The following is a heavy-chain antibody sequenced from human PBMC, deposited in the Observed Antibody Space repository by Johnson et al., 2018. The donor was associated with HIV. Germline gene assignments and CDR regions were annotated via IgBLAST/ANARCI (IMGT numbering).Heavy chain of an antibody. CDR3: ARVKIALDI. CDR2: INQDGREK. Sequence: VQLVESGGGLVQSGGSLRLSCAVSGFTFSSYWMSWVRQAPGKGLEWVANINQDGREKYYVDSVKGRFTIYRDNAKNSLYLQMNSLRVDDTAVYYCARVKIALDIWGQGTMVTVSS. J-gene: IGHJ3*02. V-gene: IGHV3-7*05. CDR1: GFTFSSYW.